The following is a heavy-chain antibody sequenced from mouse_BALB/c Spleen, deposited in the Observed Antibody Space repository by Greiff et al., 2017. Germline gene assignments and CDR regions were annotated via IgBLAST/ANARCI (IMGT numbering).Heavy chain of an antibody. CDR2: IDPFNGGT. J-gene: IGHJ4*01. D-gene: IGHD2-4*01. V-gene: IGHV1-28*01. CDR1: GYSFTSYY. CDR3: ARGDYDYPYYYAMDY. Sequence: EVQLQQSGPELMKPGASVKISCKASGYSFTSYYMHWVKQSHGKSLEWIGYIDPFNGGTSYNQKFKGKATLTVDKSSSTAYMHLSSLTSEDSAVYFCARGDYDYPYYYAMDYWGQGTSVTVSS.